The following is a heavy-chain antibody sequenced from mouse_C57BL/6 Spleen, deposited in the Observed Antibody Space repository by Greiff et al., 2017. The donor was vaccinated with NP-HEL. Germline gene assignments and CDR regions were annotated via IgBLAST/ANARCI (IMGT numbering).Heavy chain of an antibody. CDR1: GYAFSSSW. J-gene: IGHJ2*01. D-gene: IGHD1-1*01. CDR3: ARSYGEDY. Sequence: VQLQQSGPELVKPGASVKISCKASGYAFSSSWMNWVKQRPGKGLEWIGRIYPGDGDTNYNGKFKGKATLTAYKSSSTAYMQLSSLTSEDSAVYFCARSYGEDYWGQGTTLKV. V-gene: IGHV1-82*01. CDR2: IYPGDGDT.